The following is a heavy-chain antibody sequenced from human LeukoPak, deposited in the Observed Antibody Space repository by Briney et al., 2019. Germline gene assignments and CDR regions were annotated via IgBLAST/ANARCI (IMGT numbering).Heavy chain of an antibody. CDR3: ALLQAYRPLDY. Sequence: PSETLSLTCTVSGASVSSNGYYWNWIRQPPGTGLEWIGYIVNRGSTNYNPSLKSRVTISVDTSNNQFSLRLNSVTAADTAVYFCALLQAYRPLDYWGQGTLVTVSS. CDR2: IVNRGST. J-gene: IGHJ4*02. CDR1: GASVSSNGYY. D-gene: IGHD2/OR15-2a*01. V-gene: IGHV4-61*08.